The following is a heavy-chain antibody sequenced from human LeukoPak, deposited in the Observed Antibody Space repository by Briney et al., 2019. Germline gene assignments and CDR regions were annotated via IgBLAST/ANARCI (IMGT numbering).Heavy chain of an antibody. V-gene: IGHV3-30*04. J-gene: IGHJ4*02. D-gene: IGHD3-10*01. CDR3: ASPMVRGVGYFDY. CDR1: GFTFSSYA. CDR2: ISYDGSNK. Sequence: GGSLRLSCAASGFTFSSYAMHWVRPAPGKGLEWVAVISYDGSNKYYADSVKGRFTISRDNSKNTPYLQMNSLRAEDTAVYYCASPMVRGVGYFDYWGQGTLVTVSS.